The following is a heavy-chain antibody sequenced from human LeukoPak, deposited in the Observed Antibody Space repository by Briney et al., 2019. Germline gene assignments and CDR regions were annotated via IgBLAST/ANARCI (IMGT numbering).Heavy chain of an antibody. CDR1: GFTFSRSS. J-gene: IGHJ3*02. V-gene: IGHV3-48*02. CDR2: TSSSLSNI. CDR3: ARERPYGARHAFDI. D-gene: IGHD4-17*01. Sequence: GGSLRLSCAASGFTFSRSSMNWVRRAPGKGLEWVSYTSSSLSNIYYADSVKGRFTISRDNAKNSLYLQMNSLRDEDTAVYYCARERPYGARHAFDIWGQGTMVTVSS.